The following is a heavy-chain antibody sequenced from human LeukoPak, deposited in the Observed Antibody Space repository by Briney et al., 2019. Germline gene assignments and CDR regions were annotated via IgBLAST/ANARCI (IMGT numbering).Heavy chain of an antibody. CDR1: GYPFTTSA. CDR2: IRTSNGDT. V-gene: IGHV1-18*01. CDR3: ARLRNSNNWWGALDI. D-gene: IGHD1-1*01. J-gene: IGHJ3*02. Sequence: ASVRVSCKTSGYPFTTSAITWVRQAPGQGLEWMGWIRTSNGDTGYAQKFLERVTITMDTSTPTAYMELRSLTTADTAFYYCARLRNSNNWWGALDIWGQGTMVTCSS.